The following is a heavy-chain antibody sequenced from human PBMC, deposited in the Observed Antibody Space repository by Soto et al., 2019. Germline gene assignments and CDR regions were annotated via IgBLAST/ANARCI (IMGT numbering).Heavy chain of an antibody. D-gene: IGHD5-18*01. CDR2: ISGSGGST. CDR1: GFTFSNYA. CDR3: ARDQPGYSYGYGLGY. Sequence: GGSLRLSCAASGFTFSNYAVTWVRQAPGKGLEWVSTISGSGGSTYYADSVKGRFTISRDNAKNSLYLQMNSLRAEDTAVYYCARDQPGYSYGYGLGYWGQGTLVTVSS. J-gene: IGHJ4*02. V-gene: IGHV3-23*01.